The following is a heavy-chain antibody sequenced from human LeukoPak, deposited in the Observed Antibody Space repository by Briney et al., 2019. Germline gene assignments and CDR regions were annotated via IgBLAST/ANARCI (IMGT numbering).Heavy chain of an antibody. J-gene: IGHJ2*01. Sequence: SETLSLTCAVYGGSFSGYYWSWIRQPPGKGLEWIGYIYYSGSTNYNPSLKSRVTISVDTSKNQFSLKLSSVTAADTAVYYCARLRASNWYFDLWGRGTLVTVSS. V-gene: IGHV4-59*08. CDR1: GGSFSGYY. D-gene: IGHD2-15*01. CDR2: IYYSGST. CDR3: ARLRASNWYFDL.